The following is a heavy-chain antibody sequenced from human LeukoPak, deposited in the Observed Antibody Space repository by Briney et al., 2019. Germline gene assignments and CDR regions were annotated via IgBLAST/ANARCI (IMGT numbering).Heavy chain of an antibody. CDR2: TYYRSKWYT. J-gene: IGHJ4*02. CDR3: ARGYSGYLVN. V-gene: IGHV6-1*01. CDR1: GDSVSSNSAA. D-gene: IGHD5-12*01. Sequence: SQTLSLTFAISGDSVSSNSAAWNWVRQSPSRGLEWLGRTYYRSKWYTYYAVSVKSRITINPDTSKNQFSLQLYSVTPDDTAVYYCARGYSGYLVNWGQGTLVTVSS.